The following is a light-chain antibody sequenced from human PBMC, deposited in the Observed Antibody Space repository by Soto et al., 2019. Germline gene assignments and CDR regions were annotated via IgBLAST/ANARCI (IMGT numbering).Light chain of an antibody. CDR1: QAIHSY. CDR2: ATS. V-gene: IGKV1-39*01. Sequence: DIQMTQSPSSLSASVVDRVTITCRASQAIHSYLNWYQQKPGKAPNLLIFATSTLQSGVPSRFSGSGSGTDFTLTISSLQPEDLATYYCQQRETFGPGTKVDIK. J-gene: IGKJ3*01. CDR3: QQRET.